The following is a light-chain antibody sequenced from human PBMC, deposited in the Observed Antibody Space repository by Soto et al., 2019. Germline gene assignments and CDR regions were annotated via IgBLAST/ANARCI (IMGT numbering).Light chain of an antibody. CDR1: QSGSSS. Sequence: EIVLTQSPATLSLSPGERATLSCRASQSGSSSLAWYQQKPGQAPRLLIYDSSSRATGIPARFSGSGSGTDFTLTISSLEPEDFAVYYCQQSSNWPPYTFGQGTKLEI. V-gene: IGKV3-11*01. CDR3: QQSSNWPPYT. J-gene: IGKJ2*01. CDR2: DSS.